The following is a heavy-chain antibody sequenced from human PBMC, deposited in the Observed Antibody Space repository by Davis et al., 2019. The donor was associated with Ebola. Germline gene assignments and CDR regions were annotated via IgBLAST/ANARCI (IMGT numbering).Heavy chain of an antibody. CDR3: AKFCGGSCYSYTY. V-gene: IGHV3-30*18. Sequence: GESLKISCAASGFTFSSYGMHWVRQAPGKGLEWVAVISYDGSNKYYADSVKGRFTISRDNSKNTLYLQMNSLRAEDTAVYYCAKFCGGSCYSYTYWGQGTLVTVSS. D-gene: IGHD2-15*01. J-gene: IGHJ4*02. CDR2: ISYDGSNK. CDR1: GFTFSSYG.